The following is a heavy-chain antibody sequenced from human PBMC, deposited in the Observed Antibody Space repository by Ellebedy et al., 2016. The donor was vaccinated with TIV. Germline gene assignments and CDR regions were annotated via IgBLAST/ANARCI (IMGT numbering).Heavy chain of an antibody. V-gene: IGHV3-15*07. Sequence: GESLKISCAASGFTFSIAWMNWVRQAPGKGLEWVARIRSNAHGETTEIAAPVQGRFVVSRDDSKNMVYLQMNSLTSEDTAVYYCATDSVDPTVILNAFHVWGQGTAVTVSS. CDR3: ATDSVDPTVILNAFHV. J-gene: IGHJ3*01. D-gene: IGHD3-10*01. CDR2: IRSNAHGETT. CDR1: GFTFSIAW.